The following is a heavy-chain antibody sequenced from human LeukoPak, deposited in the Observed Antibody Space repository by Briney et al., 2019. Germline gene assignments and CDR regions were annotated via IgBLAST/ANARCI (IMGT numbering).Heavy chain of an antibody. V-gene: IGHV4-38-2*01. CDR1: GHSISTGYY. J-gene: IGHJ6*04. CDR2: MSHNRGT. D-gene: IGHD3-10*01. CDR3: ASYYASGVSAYNYYGMDV. Sequence: TPSETLSLTCAVSGHSISTGYYWGWIRQPPGKGLEWIGSMSHNRGTYYNPSLKSRVTISMDTSKNQISLRLTSVTAADTAVCYCASYYASGVSAYNYYGMDVWGKGTTVTVSS.